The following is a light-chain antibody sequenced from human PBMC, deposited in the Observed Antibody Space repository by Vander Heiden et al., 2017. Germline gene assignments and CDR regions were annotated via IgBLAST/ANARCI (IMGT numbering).Light chain of an antibody. V-gene: IGLV1-40*01. CDR2: GNS. Sequence: HSVLPQPPSVSAAPGQTVTLSCTGGSSHIGARYDVHWYQQLPGTAPKLFIYGNSDRPSGVPDRFSVSKSDTSGSLAITGLQAEDEADYYCQCYDISLSAWVFGGGTRLTVL. J-gene: IGLJ3*02. CDR3: QCYDISLSAWV. CDR1: SSHIGARYD.